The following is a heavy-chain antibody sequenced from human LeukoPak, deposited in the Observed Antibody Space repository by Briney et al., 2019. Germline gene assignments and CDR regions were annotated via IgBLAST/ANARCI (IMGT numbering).Heavy chain of an antibody. CDR2: IYPGDSDT. D-gene: IGHD6-13*01. J-gene: IGHJ3*02. CDR1: GYRFTSYW. V-gene: IGHV5-51*01. CDR3: ARRRQRGYSSSWYVDAFDI. Sequence: GESLKISFKGSGYRFTSYWIGWGRPRPGKGLGWMGIIYPGDSDTRYSPSFQGQVTISADKSISTAYLQWSSLKASDTAMYYCARRRQRGYSSSWYVDAFDIWGQGTMVTVSS.